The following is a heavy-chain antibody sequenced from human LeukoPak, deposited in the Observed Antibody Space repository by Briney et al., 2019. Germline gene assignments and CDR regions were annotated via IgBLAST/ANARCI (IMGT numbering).Heavy chain of an antibody. CDR2: IYPGDSDT. D-gene: IGHD3-3*01. V-gene: IGHV5-51*01. Sequence: GESLKIPCKGSGYSFTSYWIGWVRQMPGKGLEWMGIIYPGDSDTRYSPSFQGQVTISADKSISTAYLQWSSLKASDTAMYYCARPHYDFWSGYPYYFDYWGQGTLVTVSS. J-gene: IGHJ4*02. CDR3: ARPHYDFWSGYPYYFDY. CDR1: GYSFTSYW.